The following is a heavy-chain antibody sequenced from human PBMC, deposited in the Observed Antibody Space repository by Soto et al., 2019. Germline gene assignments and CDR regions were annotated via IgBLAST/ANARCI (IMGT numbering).Heavy chain of an antibody. CDR3: ARGGRGYSSAPRYYFDS. CDR2: IIPIFATV. J-gene: IGHJ4*02. V-gene: IGHV1-69*01. D-gene: IGHD5-18*01. CDR1: GGSFSSNP. Sequence: QVQLVQSGSEVKKPGSSVKVSCKASGGSFSSNPISWVRQAPGQGLEWMAGIIPIFATVHYEQKFQGRVTITADESTSTAYMELTSLRSEDTAVYFCARGGRGYSSAPRYYFDSWGQGTLVTVS.